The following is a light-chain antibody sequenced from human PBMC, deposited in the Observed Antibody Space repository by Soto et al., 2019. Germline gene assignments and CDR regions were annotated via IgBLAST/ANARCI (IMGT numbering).Light chain of an antibody. CDR1: QSISSW. CDR3: QQYNSPSTT. J-gene: IGKJ1*01. CDR2: KAS. V-gene: IGKV1-5*03. Sequence: DIQMTQSPSTLSASVGDRVTITCLASQSISSWLAWYQQKPGKAPKLLIYKASSVESGVPSRFSGSGSGTEFTLTISSLQPDDFATYYCQQYNSPSTTFGQGTKVEIK.